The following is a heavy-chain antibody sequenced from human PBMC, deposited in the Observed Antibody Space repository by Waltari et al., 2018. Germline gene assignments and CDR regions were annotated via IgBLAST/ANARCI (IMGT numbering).Heavy chain of an antibody. CDR1: GFTFSSYA. V-gene: IGHV3-23*04. CDR3: AKTSGRYGRYFDY. D-gene: IGHD1-26*01. CDR2: ISGSGGST. J-gene: IGHJ4*02. Sequence: EVQLVESGGGLVQPGGSLRLSCAASGFTFSSYAMSWVRQAPGKGLEWVSVISGSGGSTYSADPVKGRFTISRDNSKNTLYLQMNSLRAEDTAVYYCAKTSGRYGRYFDYWGQGTLVTVSS.